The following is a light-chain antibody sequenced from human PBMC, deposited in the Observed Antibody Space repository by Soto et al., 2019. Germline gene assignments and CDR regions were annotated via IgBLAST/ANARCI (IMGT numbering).Light chain of an antibody. Sequence: EILLTQSPGILSLSPGERATLSCKASQSISSSHLAWYQHKPGQAPRLLIYGAYSRVTGIPDTFSGSGSGTDFTLTINRLEPEDFAVYYCQQHSHWPPWTFGQGTRVEIQ. CDR1: QSISSSH. CDR2: GAY. J-gene: IGKJ1*01. V-gene: IGKV3D-20*02. CDR3: QQHSHWPPWT.